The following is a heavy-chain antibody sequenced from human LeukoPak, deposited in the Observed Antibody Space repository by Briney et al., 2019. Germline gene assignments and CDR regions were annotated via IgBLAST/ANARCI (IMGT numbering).Heavy chain of an antibody. CDR1: GFIFSGSA. J-gene: IGHJ4*02. V-gene: IGHV3-73*01. Sequence: GSLRLSCAASGFIFSGSAMHWVRQASGKGLEWVGRIRSKANSYATAYAASVKGRFTISRDDSKNTAYLQMNSLKTEDTAVYYCVTGVLLDIYPVGATTPTDGFDYWGQGTLVTVSS. D-gene: IGHD1-26*01. CDR2: IRSKANSYAT. CDR3: VTGVLLDIYPVGATTPTDGFDY.